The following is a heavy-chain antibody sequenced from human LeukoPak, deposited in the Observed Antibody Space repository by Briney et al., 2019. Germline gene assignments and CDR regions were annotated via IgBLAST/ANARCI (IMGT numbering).Heavy chain of an antibody. Sequence: GGSLRLSCAASGFTFSSYEMNWVRQAPGKGLEWVSYISSSGSTIYYADSVKGRFTISRDNVKNSLYLQMNSLRAEDTAVYYCARAYYYGSGSLWGQGTLVTVSS. J-gene: IGHJ4*02. CDR1: GFTFSSYE. CDR3: ARAYYYGSGSL. CDR2: ISSSGSTI. V-gene: IGHV3-48*03. D-gene: IGHD3-10*01.